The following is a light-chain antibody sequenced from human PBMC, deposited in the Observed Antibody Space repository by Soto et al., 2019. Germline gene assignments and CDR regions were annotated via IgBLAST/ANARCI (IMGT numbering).Light chain of an antibody. CDR1: SSDVGGYDY. CDR3: ISYASINTYV. Sequence: QSALTQPASVSGSPGQSITISCTGTSSDVGGYDYVSWYQQHPGKAPKLMIYDVTNRPSGVSNRFSGSKSGNMASLTISGLQAEDEADYYCISYASINTYVFGTGTKLTVL. CDR2: DVT. J-gene: IGLJ1*01. V-gene: IGLV2-14*01.